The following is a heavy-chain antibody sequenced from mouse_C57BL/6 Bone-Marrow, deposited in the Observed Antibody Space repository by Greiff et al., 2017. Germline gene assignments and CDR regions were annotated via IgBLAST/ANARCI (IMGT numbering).Heavy chain of an antibody. CDR1: GYTFTDYY. V-gene: IGHV1-26*01. Sequence: EVQLQQSGPELVKPGASVKISCKASGYTFTDYYMNWVKQSHGKSLEWIGDINPNNGGTSYNQKFKGKATLTVDKSSSTAYMERRSLTSEDSAVYYCAHYYGSSPYYFDYWGQGTTLTVSS. J-gene: IGHJ2*01. CDR3: AHYYGSSPYYFDY. D-gene: IGHD1-1*01. CDR2: INPNNGGT.